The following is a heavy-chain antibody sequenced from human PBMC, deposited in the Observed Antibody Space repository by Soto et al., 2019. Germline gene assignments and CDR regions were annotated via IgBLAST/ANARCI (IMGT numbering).Heavy chain of an antibody. CDR2: ISGSGGST. J-gene: IGHJ4*02. CDR3: AKDPLNYYDSSGYYRGGFDY. Sequence: GGSLRLSCAASGFTFSSYAMSWVRQAPGKGLEWVSAISGSGGSTYYADSVKGRFTISRDNSKKTLYLQMNSLRAEDTAVYYCAKDPLNYYDSSGYYRGGFDYWDQGTLVTVSS. D-gene: IGHD3-22*01. V-gene: IGHV3-23*01. CDR1: GFTFSSYA.